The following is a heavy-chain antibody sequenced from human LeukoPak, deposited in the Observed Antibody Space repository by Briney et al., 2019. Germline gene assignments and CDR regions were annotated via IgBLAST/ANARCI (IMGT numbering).Heavy chain of an antibody. V-gene: IGHV3-21*01. J-gene: IGHJ3*02. CDR2: ISSSSSYI. D-gene: IGHD3-22*01. CDR1: GFTFSSYS. CDR3: ARDLKAYYDSSGNDAFDI. Sequence: GGSLRLSCAASGFTFSSYSMNWVRQAPGKGLEWVSSISSSSSYIYYADSVKGRFTISRDNAKNSLYLQMNSLRAEDTAVYYCARDLKAYYDSSGNDAFDIWGQGTMVTVSS.